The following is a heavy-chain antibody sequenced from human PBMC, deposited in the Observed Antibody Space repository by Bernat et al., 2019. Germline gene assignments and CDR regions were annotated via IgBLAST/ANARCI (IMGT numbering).Heavy chain of an antibody. J-gene: IGHJ4*02. CDR3: AKTASVLDY. V-gene: IGHV3-23*01. CDR1: GLIFSNYA. CDR2: ISTTGSGT. Sequence: EVQLLESGGGLVQPGGSLRLSCAASGLIFSNYAMTWVRQTPGQGLVWVSSISTTGSGTYYTDSVRGRFTISRDNSKNMLYLQMNSLRAEDTAIYYCAKTASVLDYWGQGTLVTVSS.